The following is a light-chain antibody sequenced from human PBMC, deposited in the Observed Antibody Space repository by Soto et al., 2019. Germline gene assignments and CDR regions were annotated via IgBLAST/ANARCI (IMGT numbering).Light chain of an antibody. CDR2: AAS. V-gene: IGKV1-39*01. CDR1: QSIDSY. CDR3: QQSYSAPRT. J-gene: IGKJ1*01. Sequence: IPITPSPSTLSGSVGDRVTITCRANQSIDSYLNWYQQKPGKAPKLLIYAASSFQSGVPSRFSGSGSGTDFTLTISSLQPEDFATYYCQQSYSAPRTFGQGTKVDIK.